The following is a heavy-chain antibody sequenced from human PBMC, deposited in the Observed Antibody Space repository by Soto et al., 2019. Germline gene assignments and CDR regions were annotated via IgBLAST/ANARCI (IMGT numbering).Heavy chain of an antibody. CDR1: GFTFSSYG. Sequence: PGGSLRLSCAASGFTFSSYGMHWVRQAPGKGLEWVAVISYDGSNKYYADSVKGRFTISRDNSKNTLYLQMNSLRAEDTAVYYCAKEYCGGDCYPTNWFDPWGQGT. CDR2: ISYDGSNK. CDR3: AKEYCGGDCYPTNWFDP. D-gene: IGHD2-21*02. V-gene: IGHV3-30*18. J-gene: IGHJ5*02.